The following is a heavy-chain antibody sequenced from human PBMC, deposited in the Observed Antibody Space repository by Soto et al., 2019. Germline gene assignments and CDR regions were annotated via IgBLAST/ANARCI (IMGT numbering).Heavy chain of an antibody. CDR1: GFTFSSYA. D-gene: IGHD3-22*01. CDR2: ISGSGGST. V-gene: IGHV3-23*01. Sequence: GGSLRLSCAASGFTFSSYAMSWVRQAPGKGLEWVSAISGSGGSTYYADSVKGRFTISRDNSKNTLYLQMNSLSAEDTAVYYCAKDRVYYDSSGYYYENFDYWGQGALVTVSS. J-gene: IGHJ4*02. CDR3: AKDRVYYDSSGYYYENFDY.